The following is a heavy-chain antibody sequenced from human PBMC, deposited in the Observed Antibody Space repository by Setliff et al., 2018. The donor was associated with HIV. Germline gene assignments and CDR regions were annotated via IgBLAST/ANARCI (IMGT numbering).Heavy chain of an antibody. CDR1: GGSLSSANYY. J-gene: IGHJ3*02. D-gene: IGHD2-21*02. Sequence: SETLSLTCTVSGGSLSSANYYWSWIRQPPGKGLEWIGYIYYNGNAYYYNPSLKSRTTISLDTSMNQFSLKLTSVTAADTAVYYCAREVDVVTTSDAFDIWGQGTMVTVSS. CDR2: IYYNGNAY. CDR3: AREVDVVTTSDAFDI. V-gene: IGHV4-30-4*08.